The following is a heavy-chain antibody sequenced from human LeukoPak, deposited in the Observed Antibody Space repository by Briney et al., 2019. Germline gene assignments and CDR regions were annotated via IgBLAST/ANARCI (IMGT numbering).Heavy chain of an antibody. V-gene: IGHV3-48*03. CDR1: VFTFSSHE. Sequence: PGGSLRLSCAASVFTFSSHEMNWVRQAPGTGLEWFSYISSSGSTIYYADSVKGRFTISRDNAKNSLYLQMNSLRAEDTAVYYCAELGITMIGGVWGKGTTVTVSS. D-gene: IGHD3-10*02. CDR2: ISSSGSTI. J-gene: IGHJ6*04. CDR3: AELGITMIGGV.